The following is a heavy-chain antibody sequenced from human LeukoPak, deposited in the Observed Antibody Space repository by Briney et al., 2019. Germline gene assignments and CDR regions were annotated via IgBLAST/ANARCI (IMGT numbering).Heavy chain of an antibody. J-gene: IGHJ5*02. V-gene: IGHV4-59*01. CDR1: GGSISSYY. CDR2: IYYSGST. CDR3: ARGGEGHYDYVWGSYRSENWFDP. Sequence: SETLSLTCTVSGGSISSYYWSWIRQPPGKGLEWIGYIYYSGSTNYNPSLISRGTISVEASKNQYSLRLGFVVAADTDVDYCARGGEGHYDYVWGSYRSENWFDPWGQGTLVTVSS. D-gene: IGHD3-16*02.